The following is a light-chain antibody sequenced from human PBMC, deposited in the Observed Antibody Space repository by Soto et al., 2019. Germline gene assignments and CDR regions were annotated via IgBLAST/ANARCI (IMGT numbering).Light chain of an antibody. CDR2: EVS. CDR1: SSDVGGYNY. Sequence: QSALTQPASVSGSPGQSITISCTGTSSDVGGYNYVSWYQQHPGKAPKLMIYEVSNRPSGVSNRFSGSKSGNTASLTISGLQAEDEDDYYCSSYPSSSTYVFGTGTKVTVL. CDR3: SSYPSSSTYV. V-gene: IGLV2-14*01. J-gene: IGLJ1*01.